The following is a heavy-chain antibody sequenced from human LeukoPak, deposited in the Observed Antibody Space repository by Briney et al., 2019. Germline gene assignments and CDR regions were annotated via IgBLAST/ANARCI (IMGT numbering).Heavy chain of an antibody. J-gene: IGHJ5*02. CDR1: GGSINSSNHY. CDR2: IFYRGRNN. V-gene: IGHV4-39*01. Sequence: SETLSLTCTVSGGSINSSNHYGGWVRQPPGKGLEWIGSIFYRGRNNYHNPSLTSRLTISIDTTKNQFSLKLASVTTADTAVYFCVRVLTMRGYFDPWGQGALVTVSS. D-gene: IGHD4/OR15-4a*01. CDR3: VRVLTMRGYFDP.